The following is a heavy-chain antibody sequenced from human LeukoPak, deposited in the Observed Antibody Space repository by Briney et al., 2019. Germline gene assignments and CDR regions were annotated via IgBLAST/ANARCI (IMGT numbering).Heavy chain of an antibody. J-gene: IGHJ4*02. V-gene: IGHV4-39*01. CDR2: IYYSGST. CDR1: GDSISSSSYY. CDR3: ARLLGRYCGGDCRN. D-gene: IGHD2-21*01. Sequence: PSETLSLTCTVSGDSISSSSYYWGWIRQPPGKGLEWIGSIYYSGSTYYNPSLKSRVTISVDTSKNQFSLKLSSVTAADTAVYYCARLLGRYCGGDCRNWGQGTLVTVSS.